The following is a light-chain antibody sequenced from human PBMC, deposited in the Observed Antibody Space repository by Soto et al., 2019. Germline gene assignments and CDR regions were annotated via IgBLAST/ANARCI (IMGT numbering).Light chain of an antibody. Sequence: ETVLTQSPGTLSLSPGERATLSCRASQSVSSSSLAWYQQRPGQAPRLLIYGTSSRATGIPDRFSGSGSGTEFTLTISSLQSEDFAVFYCHQYGISPPTFGPGTKV. CDR3: HQYGISPPT. J-gene: IGKJ1*01. V-gene: IGKV3-20*01. CDR1: QSVSSSS. CDR2: GTS.